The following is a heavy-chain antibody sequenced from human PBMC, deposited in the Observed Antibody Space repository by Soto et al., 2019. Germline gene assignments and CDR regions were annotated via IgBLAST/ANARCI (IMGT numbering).Heavy chain of an antibody. CDR3: AKGRYCSGGSCYYYYGMDV. D-gene: IGHD2-15*01. J-gene: IGHJ6*02. CDR1: GFTFDDYA. CDR2: ISWNSGSI. Sequence: EVQLVESGGGLVQPGRSLRLSCAASGFTFDDYAMHWVRQAPGKGREWVSGISWNSGSIGYADSVKGRFTISRDNAKNSLYLQMNSLRAEDTALYYCAKGRYCSGGSCYYYYGMDVWGQGTTVTVSS. V-gene: IGHV3-9*01.